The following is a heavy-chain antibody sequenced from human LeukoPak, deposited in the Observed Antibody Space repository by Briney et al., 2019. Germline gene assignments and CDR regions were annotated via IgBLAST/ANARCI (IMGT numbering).Heavy chain of an antibody. J-gene: IGHJ4*02. V-gene: IGHV4-59*01. Sequence: SETLSLTCTVSGGSISSYYWSWIRQPPGKGLEWIGYIYYSGSTNYNPSLKGRVTISVDTSKNNFSMKLSSVTAADTAVYYCASAVDYGDYVGWGQGTLVTVSS. CDR1: GGSISSYY. CDR2: IYYSGST. CDR3: ASAVDYGDYVG. D-gene: IGHD4-17*01.